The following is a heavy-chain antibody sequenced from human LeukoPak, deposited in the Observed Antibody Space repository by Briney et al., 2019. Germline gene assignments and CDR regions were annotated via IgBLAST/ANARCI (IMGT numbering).Heavy chain of an antibody. Sequence: GGSLRLSCAASGFTFSSYDMHWVRQATGKGLEWVSAIGTAGDTYYPGSVKGRFTISRENAKNSLYLQMNSLRAGDTAVYYCARDRNYFEALHRSYWGQGTLVTVSS. CDR1: GFTFSSYD. CDR3: ARDRNYFEALHRSY. V-gene: IGHV3-13*01. D-gene: IGHD3-10*01. J-gene: IGHJ4*02. CDR2: IGTAGDT.